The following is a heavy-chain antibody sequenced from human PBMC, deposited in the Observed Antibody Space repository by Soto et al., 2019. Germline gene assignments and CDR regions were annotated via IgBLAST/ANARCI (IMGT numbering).Heavy chain of an antibody. CDR2: IYSGGST. J-gene: IGHJ6*03. CDR1: GFTVSSNY. D-gene: IGHD3-3*01. V-gene: IGHV3-66*01. Sequence: GGSLRLSCAASGFTVSSNYMSWVRQAPGKGLEWVSAIYSGGSTYYGDSVKGRFTISRDNSKNKLYLQMNSLRADDTAVDYCARETDLFWSLLPPHYYYMDVWGKGTTVTVSS. CDR3: ARETDLFWSLLPPHYYYMDV.